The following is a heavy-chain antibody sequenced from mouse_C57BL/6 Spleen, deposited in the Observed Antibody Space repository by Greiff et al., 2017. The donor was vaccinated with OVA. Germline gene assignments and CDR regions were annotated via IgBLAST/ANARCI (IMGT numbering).Heavy chain of an antibody. J-gene: IGHJ3*01. CDR1: GYTFTSYW. D-gene: IGHD2-3*01. CDR2: IDPSDSYT. CDR3: ASRVDDGSGAWFAY. V-gene: IGHV1-69*01. Sequence: QVQLKQPGAELVMPGASVKLSCKASGYTFTSYWMHWVKQRPGQGLEWIGEIDPSDSYTNYNQKFKGKSTLTVDKSSSTAYMQLSSLTSEDSAVYYCASRVDDGSGAWFAYWGQGTLVTVSA.